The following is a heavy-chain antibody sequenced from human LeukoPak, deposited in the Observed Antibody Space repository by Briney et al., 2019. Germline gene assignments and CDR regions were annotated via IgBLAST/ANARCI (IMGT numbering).Heavy chain of an antibody. D-gene: IGHD4-17*01. Sequence: SETLSLTCTVSGGSISSYYWSWIRQRPGKGLDRIGYIYYSGSTNYNPSLKSRVTISVDTSKNQFSLKLSSVTAADTAVYYCARDGNDYGDYDAFDIWGQGTMVTVSS. V-gene: IGHV4-59*01. CDR1: GGSISSYY. J-gene: IGHJ3*02. CDR3: ARDGNDYGDYDAFDI. CDR2: IYYSGST.